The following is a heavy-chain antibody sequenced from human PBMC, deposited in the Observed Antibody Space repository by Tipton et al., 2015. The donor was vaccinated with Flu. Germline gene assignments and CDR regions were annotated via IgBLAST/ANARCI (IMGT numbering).Heavy chain of an antibody. CDR1: GFTFSDYY. D-gene: IGHD1-1*01. Sequence: SLRLSCAASGFTFSDYYMSWIRQAPGKGLEWVSYISSSSSYTNYADSVKGRFTISRDNAKNSLYLQMNSLRAEGTAVYYCAREGFGAGNYYYYYMDVWGKGTTVTVSS. V-gene: IGHV3-11*06. CDR2: ISSSSSYT. CDR3: AREGFGAGNYYYYYMDV. J-gene: IGHJ6*03.